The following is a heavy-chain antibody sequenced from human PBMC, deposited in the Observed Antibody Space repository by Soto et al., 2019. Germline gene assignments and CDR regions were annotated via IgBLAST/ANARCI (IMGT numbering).Heavy chain of an antibody. CDR2: ISGSGGST. CDR3: AKDHRPYGENYYYYGMDV. J-gene: IGHJ6*02. CDR1: GFTFSNAW. Sequence: GGSLRLSCAASGFTFSNAWMNWVRQAPGKGLEWVSAISGSGGSTYYADSVKGRFTISRDNSKNTLYLQMNSLRAEDTAVYYCAKDHRPYGENYYYYGMDVWGQGTTVTVSS. V-gene: IGHV3-23*01. D-gene: IGHD4-17*01.